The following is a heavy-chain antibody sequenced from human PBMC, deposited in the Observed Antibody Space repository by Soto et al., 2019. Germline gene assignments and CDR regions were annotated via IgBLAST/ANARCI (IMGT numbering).Heavy chain of an antibody. CDR3: ARVDWNYACDY. CDR2: IYYSGST. D-gene: IGHD1-7*01. V-gene: IGHV4-59*01. Sequence: LSLTCTVSGGSISSYYWSWIRQPPGKGLEWIGYIYYSGSTNYNPSLKSRVTISVDTSKNQFSLKLSSVTAADTAVYYCARVDWNYACDYWGQGTLVTVSS. CDR1: GGSISSYY. J-gene: IGHJ4*02.